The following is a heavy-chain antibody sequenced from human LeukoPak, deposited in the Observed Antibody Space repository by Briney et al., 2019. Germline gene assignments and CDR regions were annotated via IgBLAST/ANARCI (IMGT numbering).Heavy chain of an antibody. CDR2: IKQDGSEK. Sequence: GGSLRLSCAASGFTVSSNYMSWVRQAPGKGLEWVANIKQDGSEKFYVDSVKGRFTISRDNAKNSLYLQMNSLRAGDTAVYYCARKAGDYWGQGTLVTVSS. CDR3: ARKAGDY. CDR1: GFTVSSNY. V-gene: IGHV3-7*01. J-gene: IGHJ4*02. D-gene: IGHD3-10*01.